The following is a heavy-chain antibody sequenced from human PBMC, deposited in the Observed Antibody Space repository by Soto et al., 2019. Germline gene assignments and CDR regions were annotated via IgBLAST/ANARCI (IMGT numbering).Heavy chain of an antibody. J-gene: IGHJ4*02. Sequence: QVQLQESGPGLVKPSETLSLTCTISGGSINSNFLTWIRQPAGKGLEWIGRISSNGDTNYNPSLRGRVSMSLDTSKNHFSLKLNYVTASDTAVYFCARELWMAGLVYYFDFWGQGTLVTVSS. CDR2: ISSNGDT. D-gene: IGHD6-19*01. CDR3: ARELWMAGLVYYFDF. V-gene: IGHV4-4*07. CDR1: GGSINSNF.